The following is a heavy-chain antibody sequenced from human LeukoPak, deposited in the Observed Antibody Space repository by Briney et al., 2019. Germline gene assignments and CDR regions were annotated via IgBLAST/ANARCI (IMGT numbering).Heavy chain of an antibody. CDR2: ISSSGGYT. CDR1: GFTFSSYA. CDR3: ASWDDRDWNDVFDY. D-gene: IGHD1-1*01. V-gene: IGHV3-23*01. Sequence: GGSLRLSCAASGFTFSSYAMSWVRQAPGKGLEWVSAISSSGGYTYYADSVKGRFTISRDNAKNSLYLQMNSLSAEDTAVYFCASWDDRDWNDVFDYWGQGTLVTVSS. J-gene: IGHJ4*02.